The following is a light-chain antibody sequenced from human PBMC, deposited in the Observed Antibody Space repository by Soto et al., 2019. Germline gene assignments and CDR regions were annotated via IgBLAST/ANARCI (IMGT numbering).Light chain of an antibody. CDR3: QQANSFPQG. CDR1: QGISSW. J-gene: IGKJ5*01. CDR2: AAS. Sequence: DSHMTQSPSSVSASLVDRVTITFRAIQGISSWLAWYQQKPGKAPKLLIYAASSLQSGVPSRFSGSGSGTDFTLTISSLQPEDFETYYCQQANSFPQGFGQGTRMEIK. V-gene: IGKV1-12*01.